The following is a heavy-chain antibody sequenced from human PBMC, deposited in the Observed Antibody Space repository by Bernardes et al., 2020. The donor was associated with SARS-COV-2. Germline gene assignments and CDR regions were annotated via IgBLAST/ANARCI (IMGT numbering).Heavy chain of an antibody. CDR1: GFSFSTYS. CDR3: ASSAGTPYNWHPFDY. J-gene: IGHJ4*02. V-gene: IGHV3-48*01. Sequence: GGSLRLSCVASGFSFSTYSMNWVRQAPGKGLEWVAYINSRSGTIYYADSVMGRFSISRDNAKNSLYLQMNSLRAEDTAVYYCASSAGTPYNWHPFDYWGQGTLVTVSS. CDR2: INSRSGTI. D-gene: IGHD1-20*01.